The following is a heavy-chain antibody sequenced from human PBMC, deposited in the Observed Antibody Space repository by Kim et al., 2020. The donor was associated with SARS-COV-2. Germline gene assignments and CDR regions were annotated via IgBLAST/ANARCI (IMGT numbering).Heavy chain of an antibody. J-gene: IGHJ6*03. D-gene: IGHD2-15*01. Sequence: YAPQFQGRGTITADKSTSTADMELRSLRSEDTAVYYCARGWGRYYYYMDVWGKGTTVTVSS. CDR3: ARGWGRYYYYMDV. V-gene: IGHV1-69*04.